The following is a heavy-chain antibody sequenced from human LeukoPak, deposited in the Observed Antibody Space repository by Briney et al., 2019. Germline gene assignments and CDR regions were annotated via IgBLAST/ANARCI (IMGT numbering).Heavy chain of an antibody. Sequence: AASVKVSCKASGYTFTSYGISWVRQAPGQGLEWMGWISAYNGNTNYAQKLQGRVTMTTDTSTSTAYMELRSLRSDDTAVYYCARAVGSGNYRYYFDSWGQGALVTVSS. D-gene: IGHD1-26*01. CDR2: ISAYNGNT. V-gene: IGHV1-18*01. CDR3: ARAVGSGNYRYYFDS. J-gene: IGHJ4*02. CDR1: GYTFTSYG.